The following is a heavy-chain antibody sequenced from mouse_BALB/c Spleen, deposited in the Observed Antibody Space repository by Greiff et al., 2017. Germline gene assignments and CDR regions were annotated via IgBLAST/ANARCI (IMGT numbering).Heavy chain of an antibody. CDR2: IYPGSGNT. CDR1: GYTFTDYY. V-gene: IGHV1-84*02. CDR3: AKGRITWFAY. Sequence: QVQLKESGPELVKPGASVKISCKASGYTFTDYYINWVKQKPGQGLEWIGWIYPGSGNTKYNEKFKGKATLTVDTSSSTAYMQLSSLTSEDTAVYFCAKGRITWFAYWGQGTLVTVSA. D-gene: IGHD1-1*01. J-gene: IGHJ3*01.